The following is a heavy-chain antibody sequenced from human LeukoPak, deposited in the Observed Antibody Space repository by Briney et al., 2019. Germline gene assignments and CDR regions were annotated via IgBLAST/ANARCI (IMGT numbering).Heavy chain of an antibody. J-gene: IGHJ6*02. D-gene: IGHD1-26*01. CDR2: SRNKANSNII. CDR1: GLTFSDHY. CDR3: ARVRVGDSGYGMDV. Sequence: GGSLRLSCAASGLTFSDHYMDWVRQAPGKGLEWVGRSRNKANSNIIEYDASVKGRFTVSRDDSKNSLYLQMNSLKTEDTAVYYCARVRVGDSGYGMDVWGQGTTVIVSS. V-gene: IGHV3-72*01.